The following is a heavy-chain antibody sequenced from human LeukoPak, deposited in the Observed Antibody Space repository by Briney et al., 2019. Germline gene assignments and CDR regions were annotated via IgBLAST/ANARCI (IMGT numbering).Heavy chain of an antibody. J-gene: IGHJ4*02. CDR2: ISSSSSYI. CDR3: ARGDYYYDSSGPRFDY. CDR1: GFTFSSYS. V-gene: IGHV3-21*01. D-gene: IGHD3-22*01. Sequence: GGSLRLSCAASGFTFSSYSMNWVRQAPGKGLEWVSSISSSSSYIYYADSVKGRFTISRDNAKNSLYLQMNSLRAEDTAVYYCARGDYYYDSSGPRFDYWGQGTLVTVSS.